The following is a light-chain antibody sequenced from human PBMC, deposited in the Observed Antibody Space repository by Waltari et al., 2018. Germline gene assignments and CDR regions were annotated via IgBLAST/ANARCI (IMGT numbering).Light chain of an antibody. V-gene: IGLV2-14*03. CDR3: TSYTSRHSLV. J-gene: IGLJ1*01. Sequence: QSALTQPASVSGSPGQSITISCTGTSRDVGDYERVSWYQQHPGKAPKVVIFDVSYRPSGVSNRFSGSKSGNTASLTISGLQAEDEADYYCTSYTSRHSLVFGTGTKVTVL. CDR2: DVS. CDR1: SRDVGDYER.